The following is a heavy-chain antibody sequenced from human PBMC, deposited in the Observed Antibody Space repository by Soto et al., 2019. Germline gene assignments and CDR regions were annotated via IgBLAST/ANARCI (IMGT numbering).Heavy chain of an antibody. CDR2: ISSSSSYI. J-gene: IGHJ4*02. CDR3: ARDSQLWLWY. D-gene: IGHD5-18*01. V-gene: IGHV3-21*01. Sequence: EVQLVESGGGLVKPGGSLRLSCAASGFTFSSYSMNWVRQAPGKGLEWVSSISSSSSYIYYADSVKGRFTISRDNAKNSLYLQMNSRRAEDTAVYYCARDSQLWLWYWGQGTLVTVSS. CDR1: GFTFSSYS.